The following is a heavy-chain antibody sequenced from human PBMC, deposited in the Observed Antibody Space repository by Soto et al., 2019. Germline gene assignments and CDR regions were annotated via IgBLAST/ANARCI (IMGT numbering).Heavy chain of an antibody. J-gene: IGHJ4*02. CDR1: GFTFSSYG. CDR2: ISYDGSNK. Sequence: PGWSLRLSCAASGFTFSSYGMHWVRQAPGKGLEWVAVISYDGSNKYYADSMKGRFTIYRDNSKNTLYLQMNSLRAEDTAVYYCAKSAPVEANGGHYDDSSGLDYWGQGTMVTVSS. V-gene: IGHV3-30*18. CDR3: AKSAPVEANGGHYDDSSGLDY. D-gene: IGHD3-22*01.